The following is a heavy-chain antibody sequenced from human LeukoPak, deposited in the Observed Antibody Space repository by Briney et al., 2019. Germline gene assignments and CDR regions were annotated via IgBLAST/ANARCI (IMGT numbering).Heavy chain of an antibody. CDR2: INHSGST. V-gene: IGHV4-34*01. J-gene: IGHJ4*02. CDR3: ARHPLQYSSGWIL. D-gene: IGHD6-19*01. CDR1: GGSFSGYY. Sequence: PSETLSLTCAVYGGSFSGYYWSWIRQPPGKGLEWIGEINHSGSTNYNPSLKSRVTISVDTSKNQFSLKLSSVTAADTAVYYCARHPLQYSSGWILWGQGTLVTVSS.